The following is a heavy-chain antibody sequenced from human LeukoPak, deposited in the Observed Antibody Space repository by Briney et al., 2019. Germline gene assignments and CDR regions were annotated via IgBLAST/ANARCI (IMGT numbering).Heavy chain of an antibody. D-gene: IGHD2-21*01. J-gene: IGHJ4*02. V-gene: IGHV3-23*01. CDR2: VSDSGDAT. Sequence: GGSLRLSCAASGFTFRSYAMSWVRQPPGKGLEWVSAVSDSGDATRYADSVKGRFTISRGNSKDTLYLQMNSLRAEDTAVYYCAKSDCGGDGCKLLNYWGQGTLVTVSS. CDR3: AKSDCGGDGCKLLNY. CDR1: GFTFRSYA.